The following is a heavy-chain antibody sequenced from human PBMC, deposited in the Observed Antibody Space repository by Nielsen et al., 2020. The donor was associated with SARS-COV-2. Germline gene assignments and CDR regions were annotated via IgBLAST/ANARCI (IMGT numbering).Heavy chain of an antibody. Sequence: WIRQPPGKGLEWIGYIYKSGTTNYNPSLKSRVTISVDTSKNQFSLKLSSVTAADTAVYYCARIFLITMVRGVITRGNWFDPWGQGTLVTVSS. D-gene: IGHD3-10*01. CDR2: IYKSGTT. V-gene: IGHV4-30-2*04. J-gene: IGHJ5*02. CDR3: ARIFLITMVRGVITRGNWFDP.